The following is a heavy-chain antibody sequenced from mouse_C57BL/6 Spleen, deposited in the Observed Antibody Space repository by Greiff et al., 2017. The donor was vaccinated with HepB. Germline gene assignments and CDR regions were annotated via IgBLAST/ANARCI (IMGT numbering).Heavy chain of an antibody. CDR1: GYAFSSSW. D-gene: IGHD1-1*01. CDR3: AREILRRSAMDY. J-gene: IGHJ4*01. V-gene: IGHV1-82*01. Sequence: QVQLQQSGPELVKPGASVKISCKASGYAFSSSWMNWVKQRPGKGLEWIGRIYPGDGDTNYNGKFKGKATLTVDKSSSTAYMQLSSLTSEDSAVYFCAREILRRSAMDYWGQGTSVTVSS. CDR2: IYPGDGDT.